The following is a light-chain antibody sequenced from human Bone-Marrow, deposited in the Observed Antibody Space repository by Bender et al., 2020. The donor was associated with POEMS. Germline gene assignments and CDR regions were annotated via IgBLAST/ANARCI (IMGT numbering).Light chain of an antibody. CDR1: KLGDKY. CDR2: QDS. CDR3: QAWDSTTYV. J-gene: IGLJ1*01. Sequence: SYEVTQPPSVSVSPGQTASITCSGDKLGDKYASWYQQKPGQSPVLVIHQDSKRPSGIPERFSGSNSGNTATLTISGTQAMDEADYYCQAWDSTTYVFGTGTAVTVL. V-gene: IGLV3-1*01.